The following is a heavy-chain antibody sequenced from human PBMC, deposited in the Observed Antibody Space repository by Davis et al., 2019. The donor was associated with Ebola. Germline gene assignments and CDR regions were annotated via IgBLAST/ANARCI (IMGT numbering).Heavy chain of an antibody. CDR1: GFTVSSNY. CDR2: IYSGGST. V-gene: IGHV3-53*01. D-gene: IGHD2-2*01. Sequence: GGSLRLSCAASGFTVSSNYMSWVRQAPGKGLEWVSVIYSGGSTYYADSVTGRFTISRDNSKNTLYLQMNSLRAEDTAVYYCAREGTGPAALYYYGMDVWGQGTTVTVSS. CDR3: AREGTGPAALYYYGMDV. J-gene: IGHJ6*02.